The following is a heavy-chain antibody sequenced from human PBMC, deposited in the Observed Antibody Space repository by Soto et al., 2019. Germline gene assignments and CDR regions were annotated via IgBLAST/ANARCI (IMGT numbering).Heavy chain of an antibody. CDR3: AKDQDIVVVVAATPSGMDV. J-gene: IGHJ6*02. CDR1: GFTFSSYA. D-gene: IGHD2-15*01. CDR2: ISGSGGST. Sequence: LRLSCAASGFTFSSYAMSWVRQAPGKGLEWVSAISGSGGSTYYADSVKGRFTISRDNSKNTLYLQMNSLRAEDTAVYYCAKDQDIVVVVAATPSGMDVWGQGTTVTVSS. V-gene: IGHV3-23*01.